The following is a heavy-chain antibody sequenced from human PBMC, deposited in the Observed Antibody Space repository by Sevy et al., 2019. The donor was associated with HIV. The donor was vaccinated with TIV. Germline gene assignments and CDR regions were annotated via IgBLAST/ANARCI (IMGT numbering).Heavy chain of an antibody. CDR2: IKGDGSDK. Sequence: GESLKISCAASGFTFSANWMNWVRQAPGKGLEWVANIKGDGSDKHYVDSVEGRFTISRDNAENLLYLQMNSLRVEDTAVYYCAHETFGRFESWGQGTLVTVSS. J-gene: IGHJ4*02. D-gene: IGHD3-16*01. V-gene: IGHV3-7*01. CDR1: GFTFSANW. CDR3: AHETFGRFES.